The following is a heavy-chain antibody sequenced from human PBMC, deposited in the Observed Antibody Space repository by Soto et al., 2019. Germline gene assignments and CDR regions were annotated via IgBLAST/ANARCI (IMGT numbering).Heavy chain of an antibody. CDR2: INVGTGTT. D-gene: IGHD2-21*02. J-gene: IGHJ6*02. CDR1: GYIFTSYP. CDR3: VRGAGSCGGDCWNDYYYPMDV. Sequence: QVQLVQSGAEVKKPGAPVKVSCKASGYIFTSYPLHWVRQAPGQRLEWMAWINVGTGTTKYSQKFQGRVNFARDTSASKVYMELSSLTSEDTAVYYCVRGAGSCGGDCWNDYYYPMDVWGQGTMVTVSS. V-gene: IGHV1-3*01.